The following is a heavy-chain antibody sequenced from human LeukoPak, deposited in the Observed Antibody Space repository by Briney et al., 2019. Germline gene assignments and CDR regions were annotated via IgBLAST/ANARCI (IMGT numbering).Heavy chain of an antibody. V-gene: IGHV4-34*01. J-gene: IGHJ3*01. Sequence: SETLSLTCAVYGGSFSGYYWSWIRQPPGKGLEWIGEINHSGSTNYNPSLKSRVTISVDRSKYQFSLKLSSVTAADTAVYYCAREPPSGLTYAFDVWGQGTMVTVSS. D-gene: IGHD3-22*01. CDR3: AREPPSGLTYAFDV. CDR1: GGSFSGYY. CDR2: INHSGST.